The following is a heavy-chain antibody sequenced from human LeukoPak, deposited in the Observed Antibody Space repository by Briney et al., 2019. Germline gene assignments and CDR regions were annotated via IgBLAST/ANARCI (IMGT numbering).Heavy chain of an antibody. CDR2: VYTSGST. CDR1: GGSISGYY. D-gene: IGHD1-7*01. V-gene: IGHV4-4*07. CDR3: ARLITVTTTAFDI. J-gene: IGHJ3*02. Sequence: PSETLSLTCSVSGGSISGYYWTWIRQPAGKGLEWIGRVYTSGSTHYNPSLKTRLTMSVDTSKNKFSLKLSSVTAADTAVYYCARLITVTTTAFDIWGQGTMVTVSS.